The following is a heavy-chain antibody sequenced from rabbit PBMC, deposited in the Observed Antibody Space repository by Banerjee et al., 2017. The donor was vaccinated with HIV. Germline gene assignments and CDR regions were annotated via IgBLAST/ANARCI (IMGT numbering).Heavy chain of an antibody. V-gene: IGHV1S47*01. Sequence: QEQLVESGGGLVQPGGSLKLSCKASGFDFSSYGVSWVRQAPGKGLEWIGYIDPVFGSTYYASWVNGRFTISSHNAQNTLYLQLNSLTAADTATYFCVYAGSSYYPFNLWGPGTLVTVS. D-gene: IGHD8-1*01. J-gene: IGHJ4*01. CDR1: GFDFSSYG. CDR2: IDPVFGST. CDR3: VYAGSSYYPFNL.